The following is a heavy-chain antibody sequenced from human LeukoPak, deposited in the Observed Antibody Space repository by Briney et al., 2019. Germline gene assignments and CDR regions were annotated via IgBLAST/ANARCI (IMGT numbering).Heavy chain of an antibody. CDR3: ARARTGSYYSTFEH. V-gene: IGHV3-30*04. D-gene: IGHD1-26*01. J-gene: IGHJ1*01. Sequence: GGSLRLSCAASGFTFSAYAMHWVRQAPGKGLEWVAVISYDETNYYYAESVKGRFSISRDDSKNTLVLQMNSLTTEDTGVYYCARARTGSYYSTFEHWGPGTLVSVSS. CDR2: ISYDETNY. CDR1: GFTFSAYA.